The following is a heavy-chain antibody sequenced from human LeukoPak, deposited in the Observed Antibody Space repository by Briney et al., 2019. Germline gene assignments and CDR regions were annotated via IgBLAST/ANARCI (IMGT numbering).Heavy chain of an antibody. CDR3: AKDERFPLMDV. CDR2: ISYDGSNK. Sequence: PGGSLRLSCAASGFTFSSYGMHWVRQAPGKGLEWVAVISYDGSNKYYADSVKGRFTISRDNSKNTLYLQMNTLRAEDTAVYYSAKDERFPLMDVWGKGTTVTVSS. V-gene: IGHV3-30*18. D-gene: IGHD3-3*01. J-gene: IGHJ6*03. CDR1: GFTFSSYG.